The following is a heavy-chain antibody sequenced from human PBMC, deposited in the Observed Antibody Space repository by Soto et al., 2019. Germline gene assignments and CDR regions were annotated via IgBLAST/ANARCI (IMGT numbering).Heavy chain of an antibody. CDR2: MNPGSGDT. V-gene: IGHV1-8*01. Sequence: HVQLVQSGAEVREPGASVKVSCKASGYSFTNNDVSWVRQATGQGREWMGWMNPGSGDTGYAQKFQGRVTMTRDISIAKADMEWSSLRSDDKSIYYCARMATFGSLNWFDPWGQGTLVTVSS. CDR3: ARMATFGSLNWFDP. CDR1: GYSFTNND. J-gene: IGHJ5*02. D-gene: IGHD3-16*01.